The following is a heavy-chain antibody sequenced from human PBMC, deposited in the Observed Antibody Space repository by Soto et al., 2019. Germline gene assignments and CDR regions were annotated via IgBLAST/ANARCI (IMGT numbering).Heavy chain of an antibody. J-gene: IGHJ4*02. CDR2: ISKNGDNT. CDR1: GSSITHFA. CDR3: ARDFGGNTAIDS. Sequence: EVQLVESGGGLVQPGGSLRLSCAASGSSITHFAMHWVRQALGRGLEYVSVISKNGDNTYYADSVRGTFTIPRDNSKSTVYLQMVSLRPEDTAVYYCARDFGGNTAIDSWGQGTLVTVSP. D-gene: IGHD3-16*01. V-gene: IGHV3-64*07.